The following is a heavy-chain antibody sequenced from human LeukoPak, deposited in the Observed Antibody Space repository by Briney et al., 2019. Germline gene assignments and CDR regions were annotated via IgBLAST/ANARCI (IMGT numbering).Heavy chain of an antibody. J-gene: IGHJ4*02. CDR3: ASEKYSSSWYYFDY. V-gene: IGHV3-30*02. CDR1: GFTFSSYS. Sequence: GGSLRLSCAASGFTFSSYSMHWVRQAPGKGLEWVAFIRYDGSNKYYADSVKGRFTISRDNSKNTLYLQMNSLRAEDTAVYYCASEKYSSSWYYFDYWGQGTLVTVSS. D-gene: IGHD6-13*01. CDR2: IRYDGSNK.